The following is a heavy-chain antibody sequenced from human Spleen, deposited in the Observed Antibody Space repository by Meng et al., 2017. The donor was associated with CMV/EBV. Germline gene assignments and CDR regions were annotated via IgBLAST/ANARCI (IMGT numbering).Heavy chain of an antibody. V-gene: IGHV1-18*01. CDR2: ISAYNGNT. J-gene: IGHJ4*02. CDR1: GYTFTSYG. CDR3: ARDLYSSGWEYNLDY. Sequence: ASVKVSCKASGYTFTSYGISWVRQAPGQGLEWMGWISAYNGNTNYAQKLQGRVTMTTDTSTSTAYMELRSLRSDDTAVYYCARDLYSSGWEYNLDYWGQGTLVTVSS. D-gene: IGHD6-19*01.